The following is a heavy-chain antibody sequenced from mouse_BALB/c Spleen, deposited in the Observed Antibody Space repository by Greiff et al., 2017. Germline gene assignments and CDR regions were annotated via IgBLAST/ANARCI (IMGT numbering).Heavy chain of an antibody. CDR3: ARGGNYRYYYAMDY. CDR1: GYSITSGYY. D-gene: IGHD2-1*01. V-gene: IGHV3-6*02. CDR2: ISYDGSN. J-gene: IGHJ4*01. Sequence: EVQLQQSGPGLVKPSQSLSLTCSVTGYSITSGYYWNWIRQFPGNKLEWMGYISYDGSNNYNPSLKNRISITRDTSKNQFFLKLNSVTTEDTATYYCARGGNYRYYYAMDYWGQGTSVTVSS.